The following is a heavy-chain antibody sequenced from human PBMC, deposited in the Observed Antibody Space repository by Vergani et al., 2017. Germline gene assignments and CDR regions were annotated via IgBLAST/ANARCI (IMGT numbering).Heavy chain of an antibody. J-gene: IGHJ5*02. CDR2: ISSSSSYI. CDR3: ARVCPGYGGDWFDP. CDR1: GFTFSSYS. Sequence: EVQLVESGGGLVKPGGSLRLSCAASGFTFSSYSMNWVRQAPGKGLEWVSSISSSSSYIYYADSVKGRFTISRDNAKNSLYLQMNSLRAEDTAVYYCARVCPGYGGDWFDPWGQGTLVTVSS. D-gene: IGHD5-18*01. V-gene: IGHV3-21*01.